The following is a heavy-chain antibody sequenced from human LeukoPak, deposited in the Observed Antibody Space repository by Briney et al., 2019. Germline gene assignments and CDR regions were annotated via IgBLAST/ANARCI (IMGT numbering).Heavy chain of an antibody. CDR2: IIPIFGTA. D-gene: IGHD6-13*01. J-gene: IGHJ4*02. CDR3: ARIQLAAALRVYYFDY. V-gene: IGHV1-69*13. Sequence: SVKVSCKASGGTFSSYAISWVRQAPGQGLEWMEGIIPIFGTANYAQKFQGRVTITADESTSTAYMLLSSLRSEDTAVYYCARIQLAAALRVYYFDYWGQGTLVTVSS. CDR1: GGTFSSYA.